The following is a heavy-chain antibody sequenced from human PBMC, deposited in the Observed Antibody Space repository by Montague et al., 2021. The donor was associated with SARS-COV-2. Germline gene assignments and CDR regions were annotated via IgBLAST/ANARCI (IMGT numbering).Heavy chain of an antibody. J-gene: IGHJ4*02. CDR3: ARDEDQVDSNYYFDY. Sequence: SLRLSCAASGFTFSSYAMHWVRQAPGKGLEWVAVISYDVTNKYYSDSVXGRFTISRDNSKNTLYLQMNSLRAEDTAVYYCARDEDQVDSNYYFDYWGQGTLVTVSS. V-gene: IGHV3-30*04. CDR2: ISYDVTNK. CDR1: GFTFSSYA. D-gene: IGHD2-2*01.